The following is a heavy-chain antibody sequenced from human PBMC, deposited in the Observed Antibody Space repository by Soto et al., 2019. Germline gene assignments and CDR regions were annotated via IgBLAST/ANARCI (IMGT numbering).Heavy chain of an antibody. CDR3: ALPSGGGDCYSPFDY. CDR1: GVGFSTYA. D-gene: IGHD2-21*02. J-gene: IGHJ4*02. V-gene: IGHV3-23*01. CDR2: ISGNSGKT. Sequence: EVQLLESGGGFVQPGGSLRLSCTASGVGFSTYAISWVRPAPGNGLEWVSVISGNSGKTDYADSVKGRFSISSDKSENTVYLQMNRLRAEYTAVYYCALPSGGGDCYSPFDYWGQGTLVTVSS.